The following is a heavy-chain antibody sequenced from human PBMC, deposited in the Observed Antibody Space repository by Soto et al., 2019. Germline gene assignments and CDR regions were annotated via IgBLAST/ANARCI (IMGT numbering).Heavy chain of an antibody. CDR1: GYTFTSYG. Sequence: ASVKVSCKASGYTFTSYGISWVRQAPGQGLEWMGWISAYNGNTNYAQKLQGRVTMTTDTSTSTAYMELRSLRSDDTAVYYCVYGSGSPYYYYYGMDVWGQGTTVTVSS. D-gene: IGHD3-10*01. V-gene: IGHV1-18*01. CDR2: ISAYNGNT. CDR3: VYGSGSPYYYYYGMDV. J-gene: IGHJ6*02.